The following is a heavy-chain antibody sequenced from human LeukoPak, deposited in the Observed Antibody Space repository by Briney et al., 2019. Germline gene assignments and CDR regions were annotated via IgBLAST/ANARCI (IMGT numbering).Heavy chain of an antibody. J-gene: IGHJ4*02. Sequence: GGSLRLSCAASGFTFSSYSMNWVRQAPGKGLDWVSSISSSSSYIYYADSVKGRFTISRDNAKNSLYLQMNSLRAEDTAVYYCAREADYDILTGYWDFDYWGQGTLVTVPS. V-gene: IGHV3-21*01. CDR1: GFTFSSYS. CDR2: ISSSSSYI. CDR3: AREADYDILTGYWDFDY. D-gene: IGHD3-9*01.